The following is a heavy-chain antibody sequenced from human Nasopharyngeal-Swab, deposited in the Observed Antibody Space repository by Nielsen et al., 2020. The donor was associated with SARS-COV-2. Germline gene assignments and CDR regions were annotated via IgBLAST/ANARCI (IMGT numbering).Heavy chain of an antibody. CDR3: TGGYSYGPIDH. CDR2: ISASGRDT. Sequence: CGITFNIYAMNWVRQAPGKGLAWVAGISASGRDTYYGGFVEGRFTISRDNSKNTLYLQMNSLRADDTAVYYCTGGYSYGPIDHWGQGTLVTVSS. D-gene: IGHD5-18*01. J-gene: IGHJ4*02. CDR1: GITFNIYA. V-gene: IGHV3-23*01.